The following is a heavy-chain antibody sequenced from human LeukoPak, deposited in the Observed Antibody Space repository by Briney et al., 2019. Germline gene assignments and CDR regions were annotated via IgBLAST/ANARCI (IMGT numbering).Heavy chain of an antibody. CDR2: IEGDGSRK. CDR1: GFTFSTPW. J-gene: IGHJ3*02. Sequence: GGSLRLSCAASGFTFSTPWMTWVRQAPGKGLEWVANIEGDGSRKNHVDSLKGRFTISRDNAKNSLYLQINSLRAEDTAVYYCARDSAYNAFDIWGQGTMVTVSS. CDR3: ARDSAYNAFDI. D-gene: IGHD5-12*01. V-gene: IGHV3-7*01.